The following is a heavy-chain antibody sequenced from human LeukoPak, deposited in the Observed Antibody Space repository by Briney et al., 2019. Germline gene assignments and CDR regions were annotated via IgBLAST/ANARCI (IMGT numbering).Heavy chain of an antibody. D-gene: IGHD6-19*01. J-gene: IGHJ3*02. CDR2: LTSSGGTT. CDR3: AKPVAGSSLGAFDI. V-gene: IGHV3-23*01. CDR1: GFTFSNYA. Sequence: PGGSLRLSCAASGFTFSNYAMSWVRQAPGRGLEWVSGLTSSGGTTYYADSVKGRFTISRDNSRSTLYLQTNSLRVEDTAVYYCAKPVAGSSLGAFDIWGQGTMVTVSS.